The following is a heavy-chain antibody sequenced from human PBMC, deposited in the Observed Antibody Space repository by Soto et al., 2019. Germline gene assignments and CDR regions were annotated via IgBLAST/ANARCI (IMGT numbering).Heavy chain of an antibody. CDR2: ISGSGGST. V-gene: IGHV3-23*01. CDR1: GFTFSSYA. D-gene: IGHD2-8*01. CDR3: ARDRSGVLGFDP. Sequence: PGGSLRLSCAASGFTFSSYAMSWVRQAPGKGLEWVSAISGSGGSTYYADSVKGRFTISRDNSKNTLYLQMNSLTGEDTAVYYCARDRSGVLGFDPWGQGTLVTVSS. J-gene: IGHJ5*02.